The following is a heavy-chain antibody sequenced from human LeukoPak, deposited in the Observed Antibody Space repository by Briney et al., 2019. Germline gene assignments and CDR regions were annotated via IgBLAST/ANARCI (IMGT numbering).Heavy chain of an antibody. CDR2: IYYSGST. CDR1: GGSISSGGYY. Sequence: SETLSLTCTVSGGSISSGGYYWSWIRQHPGKGLEWIGYIYYSGSTYYNPPLKSRVTISVDTSKNQFSLKLSSVTAADTAVYYCARVESRLAARRFDYWGQGTLVTVSS. J-gene: IGHJ4*02. CDR3: ARVESRLAARRFDY. V-gene: IGHV4-31*03. D-gene: IGHD6-6*01.